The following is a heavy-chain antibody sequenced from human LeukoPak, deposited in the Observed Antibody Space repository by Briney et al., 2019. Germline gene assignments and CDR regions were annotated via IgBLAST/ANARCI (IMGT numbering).Heavy chain of an antibody. CDR2: IYYSGST. D-gene: IGHD3-22*01. Sequence: SETLSLTCTVSGVSISSGGYYWSWIRQHPGKGLEWIGYIYYSGSTYYNPSLKSRVTISVDTSKNQFSLKLSSVTAADTAVYYCARLLWYYDSSGYYRHFDYWGQGTLVTVSS. CDR1: GVSISSGGYY. J-gene: IGHJ4*02. V-gene: IGHV4-31*03. CDR3: ARLLWYYDSSGYYRHFDY.